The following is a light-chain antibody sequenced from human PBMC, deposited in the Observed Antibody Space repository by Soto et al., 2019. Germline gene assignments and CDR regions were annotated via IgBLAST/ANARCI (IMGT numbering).Light chain of an antibody. CDR3: QQYHHWPPKVT. Sequence: EIVMTQSPATLSVSPGERATLSCRASQSVYNNLAWYQQKPGQAPRLLIYGASTRATVIPARFSGSGSGTEFTLTISGLQADDFAVYYCQQYHHWPPKVTFGPGTRVDI. CDR2: GAS. V-gene: IGKV3-15*01. J-gene: IGKJ3*01. CDR1: QSVYNN.